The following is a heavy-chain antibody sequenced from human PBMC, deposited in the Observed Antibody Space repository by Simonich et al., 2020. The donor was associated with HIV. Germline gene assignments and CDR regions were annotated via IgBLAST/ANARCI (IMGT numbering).Heavy chain of an antibody. D-gene: IGHD7-27*01. J-gene: IGHJ4*02. CDR2: INHGGSA. CDR3: ASVRFELGGSDFDY. CDR1: GGSFSGSY. V-gene: IGHV4-34*01. Sequence: VQLQQWGAGLLKPSETLSLTCAVYGGSFSGSYWSWNRQPPGKGLEWMGEINHGGSAKYNPSLKSRVTISVDTSKNQFSLKLSSVTAADTAVYYCASVRFELGGSDFDYWGQGTLVTVSS.